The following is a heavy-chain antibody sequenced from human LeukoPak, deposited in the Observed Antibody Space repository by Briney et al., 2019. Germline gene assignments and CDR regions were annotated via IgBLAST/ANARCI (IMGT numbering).Heavy chain of an antibody. CDR3: ARHEGEEPYYFDY. J-gene: IGHJ4*02. V-gene: IGHV4-59*08. CDR1: GGSISSYY. CDR2: TYYSGST. Sequence: SETLSLTCTVSGGSISSYYWSWIRQPPGKGLEWIGYTYYSGSTNYNPSLKSRVTISVDTSKNQFSLKLSSVTAADTAVYYCARHEGEEPYYFDYWGQGTLVTVSS.